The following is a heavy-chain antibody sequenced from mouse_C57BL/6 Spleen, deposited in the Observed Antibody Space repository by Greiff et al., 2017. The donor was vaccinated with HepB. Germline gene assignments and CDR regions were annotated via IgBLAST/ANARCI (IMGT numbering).Heavy chain of an antibody. Sequence: QVQLQQPGAELVKPGASVKLSCKASGYTFTSYWMHWVKQRPGQGLEWIGMIHPNSGSTNYNERFKSKATLTVDKSSSTAYMQLSSLTSEDSAVYYCAREYDYDSYYFDYWGRGTTLTVSS. CDR2: IHPNSGST. D-gene: IGHD2-4*01. CDR1: GYTFTSYW. J-gene: IGHJ2*01. V-gene: IGHV1-64*01. CDR3: AREYDYDSYYFDY.